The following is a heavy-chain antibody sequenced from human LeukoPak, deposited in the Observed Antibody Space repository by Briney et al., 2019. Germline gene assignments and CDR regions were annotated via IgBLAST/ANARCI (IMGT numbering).Heavy chain of an antibody. V-gene: IGHV1-8*01. D-gene: IGHD2-15*01. CDR3: ARCGISLLLDAFDI. CDR2: MNPNSGNT. CDR1: GYTFTSYD. J-gene: IGHJ3*02. Sequence: ASVKVSCKASGYTFTSYDINWVRQATGQGLEWMGWMNPNSGNTGYAQKFQGRVTMTRNTSISTAYMELSSLRSEDTAVYYCARCGISLLLDAFDIWGQGTMVTVSS.